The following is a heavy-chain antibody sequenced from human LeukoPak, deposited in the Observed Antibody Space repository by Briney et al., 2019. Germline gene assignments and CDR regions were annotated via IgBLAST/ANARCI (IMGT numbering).Heavy chain of an antibody. V-gene: IGHV4-34*01. CDR2: INHSGST. Sequence: PPETLSLTCAVYGGSFSGYYWSWIRQPPGKGLEWIGEINHSGSTNYNPSLKSRVTISVDTSKNQFSLKLSSVTAADTAVYYCARVPRYSGSSQFDYWGQGTLVTVSS. CDR1: GGSFSGYY. J-gene: IGHJ4*02. D-gene: IGHD1-26*01. CDR3: ARVPRYSGSSQFDY.